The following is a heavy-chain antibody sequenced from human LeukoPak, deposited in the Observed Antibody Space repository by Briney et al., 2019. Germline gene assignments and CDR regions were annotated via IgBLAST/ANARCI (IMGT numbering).Heavy chain of an antibody. Sequence: SETLSLTRTVSDYSISTGHYWGWIRQPPGKGLEWIGSVSRSGSTYYNPSLKSRVTISIDRSKSQFSLKLTSVTAADTAVYYCARDSLHYDYWSGYYSPFDYWGQGTLVTVSS. D-gene: IGHD3-3*01. CDR2: VSRSGST. J-gene: IGHJ4*02. CDR1: DYSISTGHY. CDR3: ARDSLHYDYWSGYYSPFDY. V-gene: IGHV4-38-2*02.